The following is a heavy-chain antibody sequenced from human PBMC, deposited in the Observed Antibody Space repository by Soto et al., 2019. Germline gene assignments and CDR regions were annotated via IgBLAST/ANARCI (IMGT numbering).Heavy chain of an antibody. D-gene: IGHD2-8*02. Sequence: EVHLVESGGGLVQSGGSLRLSCVASGFTFSNYWMTWVRQASGKGLEWVANIKRDGSETYLVDSVRGRFTISRDNAKNSLYLQMNSLRAEDTAVYYCAKDDNYCAGGICYDVFDIWGQGTMVTVSS. J-gene: IGHJ3*02. CDR2: IKRDGSET. V-gene: IGHV3-7*05. CDR1: GFTFSNYW. CDR3: AKDDNYCAGGICYDVFDI.